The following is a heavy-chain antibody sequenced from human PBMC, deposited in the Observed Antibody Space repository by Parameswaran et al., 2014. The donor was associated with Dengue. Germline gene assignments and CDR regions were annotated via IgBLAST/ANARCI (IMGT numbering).Heavy chain of an antibody. V-gene: IGHV1-69*01. Sequence: VRQAPGQGLEWMGGIIPIFGTANYAQKFQGRVTITADESTSTAYMELSSLRSEDTAVYYCARGHRGGSGSGRYWYFDLWGRGTLVTVSS. D-gene: IGHD3-10*01. CDR2: IIPIFGTA. J-gene: IGHJ2*01. CDR3: ARGHRGGSGSGRYWYFDL.